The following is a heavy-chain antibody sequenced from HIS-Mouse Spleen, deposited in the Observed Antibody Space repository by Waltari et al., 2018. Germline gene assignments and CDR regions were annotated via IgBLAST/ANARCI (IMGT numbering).Heavy chain of an antibody. D-gene: IGHD6-19*01. J-gene: IGHJ3*02. CDR1: GFTFRSYA. V-gene: IGHV3-30-3*01. Sequence: QVQLVESGGGVVQPGRSLSLSCAASGFTFRSYAMPWVRQAPGKGLELVAVISYDGSNKYYADSVKGRFTISRDNSKNTLYLQMNSLRAEDTAVYYCARVNGIAVAGTDAFDIWGQGTMVTVSS. CDR2: ISYDGSNK. CDR3: ARVNGIAVAGTDAFDI.